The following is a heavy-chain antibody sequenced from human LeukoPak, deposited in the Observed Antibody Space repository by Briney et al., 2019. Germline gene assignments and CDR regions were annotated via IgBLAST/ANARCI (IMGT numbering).Heavy chain of an antibody. CDR2: ISWNSGSI. CDR3: AKDRRALYYYYYMDV. J-gene: IGHJ6*03. V-gene: IGHV3-9*03. Sequence: GGSLRLSCAASGFTFDDYAMHWVRQAPGKGLEWVSGISWNSGSIGYADSVKGRFTISRDNAKNSLYLQMNSLRAEDMALYYCAKDRRALYYYYYMDVWGKGTTVTVSS. CDR1: GFTFDDYA.